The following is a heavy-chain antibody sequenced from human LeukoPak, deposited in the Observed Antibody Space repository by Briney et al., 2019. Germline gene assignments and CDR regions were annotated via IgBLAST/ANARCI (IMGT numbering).Heavy chain of an antibody. V-gene: IGHV1-69*05. J-gene: IGHJ4*02. CDR1: GGTFSSYA. CDR3: ARGDGSGVAATYDY. Sequence: SVKVSCKASGGTFSSYAISWVRQAPGQGLEWMGGIIPIFGTANYAQQFQGRVTITTDESTSTAYMELSSLRSEDTAVYYCARGDGSGVAATYDYWGQGTLVTVSS. D-gene: IGHD2-15*01. CDR2: IIPIFGTA.